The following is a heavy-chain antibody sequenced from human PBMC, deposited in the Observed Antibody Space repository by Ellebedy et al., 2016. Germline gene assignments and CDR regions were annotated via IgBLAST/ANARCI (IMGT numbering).Heavy chain of an antibody. J-gene: IGHJ6*03. CDR3: ARISSWYQYMDV. CDR1: GFTFSSYA. D-gene: IGHD6-13*01. CDR2: ISGSGGST. V-gene: IGHV3-23*01. Sequence: GGSLRLSXAASGFTFSSYAMSWVRQAPGKGLEWVSAISGSGGSTYYADSVKGRFTISRDNSKNTLYLQMNSLRAEDTAVYYCARISSWYQYMDVWGKGTTVTVSS.